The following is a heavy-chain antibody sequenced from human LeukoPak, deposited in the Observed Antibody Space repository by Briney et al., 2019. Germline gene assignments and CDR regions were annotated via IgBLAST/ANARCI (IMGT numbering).Heavy chain of an antibody. CDR2: ISSSCSYI. CDR1: GFTFSSYS. Sequence: GGSLRLSCAASGFTFSSYSMNWVRQAPGKGLEWVSSISSSCSYIYYADSVKGRFTFSRDDAKNSLYLQMDSLRAEDTAVYYCARSRSGLVLDYWGQGTLVTVSS. CDR3: ARSRSGLVLDY. D-gene: IGHD3-22*01. J-gene: IGHJ4*02. V-gene: IGHV3-21*01.